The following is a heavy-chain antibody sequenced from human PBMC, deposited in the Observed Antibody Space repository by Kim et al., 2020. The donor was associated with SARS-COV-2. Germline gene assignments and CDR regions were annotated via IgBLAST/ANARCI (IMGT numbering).Heavy chain of an antibody. J-gene: IGHJ4*02. V-gene: IGHV4-59*13. CDR3: ARDPAIVGATAYFDY. Sequence: SETLSLTCTVSGGSISSYYWSWIRQPPGKGLEWIGYIYYSGSTNYNPSLKSRVTISVDTSKNQFSLKLSSVTAADTAVYYCARDPAIVGATAYFDYWGQGTLVTVSS. CDR1: GGSISSYY. D-gene: IGHD1-26*01. CDR2: IYYSGST.